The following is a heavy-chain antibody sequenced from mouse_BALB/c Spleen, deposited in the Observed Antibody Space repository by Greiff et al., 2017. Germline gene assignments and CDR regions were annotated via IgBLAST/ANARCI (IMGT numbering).Heavy chain of an antibody. CDR2: ISDGGSYT. J-gene: IGHJ4*01. D-gene: IGHD2-10*01. CDR1: GFTFSSYT. V-gene: IGHV5-6-4*01. Sequence: EVKLVESGGGLVKPGGSLKLSCAASGFTFSSYTMSWVRQTPEKRLEWVATISDGGSYTYYPDSVKGRFTISRDNAKNNLYLQMSSLKSEDTAMYYCARAYWMDYWGQGTSVTVSS. CDR3: ARAYWMDY.